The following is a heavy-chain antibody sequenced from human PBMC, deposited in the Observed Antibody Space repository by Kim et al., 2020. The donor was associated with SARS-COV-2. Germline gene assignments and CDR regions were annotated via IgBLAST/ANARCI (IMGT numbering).Heavy chain of an antibody. CDR2: ISGSGGST. J-gene: IGHJ6*04. V-gene: IGHV3-23*01. Sequence: GGSLRLSCAASGFTFSSYAMSWVRQAPGQGLELVSAISGSGGSTYYSDSVKGRFTISRDNSKNTLYLQMNSLRAEDTAVYYCATEAEEGIAVAGFYYYYGWDVWGGGPTVTVSS. CDR1: GFTFSSYA. D-gene: IGHD6-13*01. CDR3: ATEAEEGIAVAGFYYYYGWDV.